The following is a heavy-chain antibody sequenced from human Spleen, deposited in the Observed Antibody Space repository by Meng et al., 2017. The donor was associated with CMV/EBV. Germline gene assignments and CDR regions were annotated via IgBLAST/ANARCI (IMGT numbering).Heavy chain of an antibody. V-gene: IGHV3-23*01. D-gene: IGHD2-15*01. CDR3: AREDSWRSVFDI. J-gene: IGHJ3*02. CDR1: GFTFRNFA. Sequence: GESLKISCAASGFTFRNFAMSWVRQAPGKGLEWVSGISRPGDGDNTYYADSVKGRFTISRDNSKNTLYLQMNSLRAEDTAVYYCAREDSWRSVFDIWGRGITVTVSS. CDR2: ISRPGDGDNT.